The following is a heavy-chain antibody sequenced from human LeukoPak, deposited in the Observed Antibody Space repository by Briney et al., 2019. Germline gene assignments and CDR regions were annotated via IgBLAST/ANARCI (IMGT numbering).Heavy chain of an antibody. CDR1: GGTFSSYA. D-gene: IGHD3-22*01. CDR3: ARDALPYYYDSSGYYN. Sequence: SVKVSCKASGGTFSSYAISWVRQAPGQGLEWMGGIIPIFGTANYAQKFQGRVTITADESTSTAYMELSSLRSEDTAVYYCARDALPYYYDSSGYYNWGQGTLVTVSS. J-gene: IGHJ4*02. V-gene: IGHV1-69*13. CDR2: IIPIFGTA.